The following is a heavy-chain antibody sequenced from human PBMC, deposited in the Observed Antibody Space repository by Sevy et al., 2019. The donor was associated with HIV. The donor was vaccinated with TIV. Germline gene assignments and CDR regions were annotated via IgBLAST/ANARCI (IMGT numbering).Heavy chain of an antibody. Sequence: GGSLRLSCTASGFTFGDYAMSWFRQAPGKGLEWVGFIRSKAYGGTTEYAASVKGRFTISRDDSKSIAYLQMNSLKTVDTAVYYWTREGKGIAVAGTSDAFDICGQATMVTVSS. D-gene: IGHD6-19*01. J-gene: IGHJ3*02. CDR2: IRSKAYGGTT. CDR3: TREGKGIAVAGTSDAFDI. CDR1: GFTFGDYA. V-gene: IGHV3-49*03.